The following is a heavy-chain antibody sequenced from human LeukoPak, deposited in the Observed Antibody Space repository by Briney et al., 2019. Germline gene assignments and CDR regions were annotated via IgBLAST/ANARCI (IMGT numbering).Heavy chain of an antibody. CDR3: ASMFYHDSNGYRYYFDF. J-gene: IGHJ4*02. CDR2: VYYSGST. CDR1: GGSISTYY. Sequence: PSETLPLTCTASGGSISTYYWSWIRQPPGKGLEWIGYVYYSGSTNYNPSLKSRVTISIDTSKNQLSLKLSSVTAADTAVYYCASMFYHDSNGYRYYFDFRGQGALVTVSS. V-gene: IGHV4-59*01. D-gene: IGHD3-22*01.